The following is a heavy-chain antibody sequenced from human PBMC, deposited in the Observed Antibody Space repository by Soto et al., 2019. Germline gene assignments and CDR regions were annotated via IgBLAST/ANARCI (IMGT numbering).Heavy chain of an antibody. CDR1: GFTVSSNY. V-gene: IGHV3-53*04. CDR2: IYSGGST. J-gene: IGHJ4*02. D-gene: IGHD3-22*01. Sequence: GESLKISCAASGFTVSSNYMSWVRQAPGKGLEWVSVIYSGGSTYYADSVKGRFTISRHNSKNTLYLQMNSLRAEDTAVYYCARSPSGDYDSSGYYFDYWGQGTLVTVSS. CDR3: ARSPSGDYDSSGYYFDY.